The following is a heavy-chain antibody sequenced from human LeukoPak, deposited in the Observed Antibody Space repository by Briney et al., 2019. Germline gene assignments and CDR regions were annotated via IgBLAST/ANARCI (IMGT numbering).Heavy chain of an antibody. CDR3: ARARSYYDSSGYYVYYFDY. CDR2: IYYSGST. CDR1: GGSISSYY. D-gene: IGHD3-22*01. Sequence: PSETLSLTCTVSGGSISSYYWSWIRQPPGKGLEWIGYIYYSGSTNYNPSLKSRVTISVDTSKNQFSLELSSVTAADTAVYYCARARSYYDSSGYYVYYFDYWGQGTLVTVSS. V-gene: IGHV4-59*01. J-gene: IGHJ4*02.